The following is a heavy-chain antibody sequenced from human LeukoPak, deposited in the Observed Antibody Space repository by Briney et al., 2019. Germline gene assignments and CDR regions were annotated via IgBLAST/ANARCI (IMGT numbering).Heavy chain of an antibody. CDR1: GYTFTSYY. CDR2: INLYNGST. Sequence: ASVKLSCTASGYTFTSYYLHWVRQPPGQGHEWMGIINLYNGSTTYAKKFQGRVMMTRVTSTSTVYMELRSLRSEDTAVYFCARAANPYYDSSGRKYYFDYWGQGSLVTVSS. V-gene: IGHV1-46*01. CDR3: ARAANPYYDSSGRKYYFDY. D-gene: IGHD3-22*01. J-gene: IGHJ4*02.